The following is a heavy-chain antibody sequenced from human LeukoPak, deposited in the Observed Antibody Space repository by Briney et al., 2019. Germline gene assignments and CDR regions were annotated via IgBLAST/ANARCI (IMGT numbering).Heavy chain of an antibody. CDR1: GFTFSSYA. Sequence: GGSLRLSCAASGFTFSSYAMSWVRQAPGKGLEYVSAISSNGGSTYYANSVKGRFTISRDNSKNTLYLQMGSLRAEDMAVYYCAREIGFTDWFDPWGQGTLVTVSS. J-gene: IGHJ5*02. D-gene: IGHD2/OR15-2a*01. CDR2: ISSNGGST. CDR3: AREIGFTDWFDP. V-gene: IGHV3-64*01.